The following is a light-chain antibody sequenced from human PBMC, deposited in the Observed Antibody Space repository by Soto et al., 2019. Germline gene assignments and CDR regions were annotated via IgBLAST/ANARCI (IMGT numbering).Light chain of an antibody. V-gene: IGKV2-28*01. Sequence: DIVMTQSPLSLPFTPLDPSSISCRSSQSLLHSNGYNYLDWYLQKPGQSPQLLIYLGSNRASGVPDRFSGSGSGTDFTLKISRVEAEDVGVYYCMQALQTPWTFGQGTKVDI. J-gene: IGKJ1*01. CDR1: QSLLHSNGYNY. CDR3: MQALQTPWT. CDR2: LGS.